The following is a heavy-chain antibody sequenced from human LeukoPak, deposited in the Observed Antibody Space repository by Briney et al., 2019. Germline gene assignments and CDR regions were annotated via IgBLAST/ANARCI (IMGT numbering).Heavy chain of an antibody. CDR1: GGSISSYY. J-gene: IGHJ5*02. D-gene: IGHD3-10*01. CDR2: IYYSGST. V-gene: IGHV4-59*01. Sequence: SETLSLTCTVSGGSISSYYWSWIRQPPGKGLEWIGYIYYSGSTNYNPSLKSRVTISVDTSKNQFSLKLSSVTAADTAVYYCARQWEMVRGVIIIKPFDPWGQGTLVTVSS. CDR3: ARQWEMVRGVIIIKPFDP.